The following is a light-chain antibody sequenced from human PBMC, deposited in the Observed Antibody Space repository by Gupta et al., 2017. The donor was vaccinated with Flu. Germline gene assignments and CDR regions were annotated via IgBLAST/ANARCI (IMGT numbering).Light chain of an antibody. V-gene: IGKV3-20*01. CDR1: QTITNNY. Sequence: EIVLTQSPGTLSLSPGERATLSCRASQTITNNYLAWYQQRPGQAPRLLIYGASTRATDIPDRFSDSGSGTDFTLTISRLEPEDFVVYFCQQDGTSIWTFGQGTRVEVK. CDR3: QQDGTSIWT. J-gene: IGKJ1*01. CDR2: GAS.